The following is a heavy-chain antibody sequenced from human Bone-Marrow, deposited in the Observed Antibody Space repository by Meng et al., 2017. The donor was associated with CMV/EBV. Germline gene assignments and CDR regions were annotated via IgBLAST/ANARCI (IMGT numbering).Heavy chain of an antibody. CDR2: IYSGGDT. CDR3: AKWDLYYGGYTEDEY. J-gene: IGHJ4*02. Sequence: GGSLRLSCAASGFTVSSNYMNWVRQAPGKGLERVSVIYSGGDTYYADSVKGRFTISRDKFKNMLYLQMNSLRAEDTAVYYCAKWDLYYGGYTEDEYWGQGTLVTVSS. D-gene: IGHD5-12*01. V-gene: IGHV3-53*01. CDR1: GFTVSSNY.